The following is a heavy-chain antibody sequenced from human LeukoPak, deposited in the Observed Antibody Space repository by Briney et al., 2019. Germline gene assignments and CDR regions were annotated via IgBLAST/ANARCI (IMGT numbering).Heavy chain of an antibody. D-gene: IGHD6-19*01. V-gene: IGHV4-34*01. J-gene: IGHJ4*02. CDR3: ARAIGSSGWYGLGYFDY. Sequence: PSETLSLTCAVYGGSFSGYYWSWIRQPPGKGLEWIGEINHSGSTNYNPSLKSRVTISEDTSKNQFSLKLSFVTAADTAVYYCARAIGSSGWYGLGYFDYWGQGTLVTVSS. CDR2: INHSGST. CDR1: GGSFSGYY.